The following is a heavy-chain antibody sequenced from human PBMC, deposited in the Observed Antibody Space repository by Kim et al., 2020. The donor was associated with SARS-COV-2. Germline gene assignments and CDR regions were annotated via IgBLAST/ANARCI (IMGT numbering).Heavy chain of an antibody. D-gene: IGHD3-10*01. CDR1: GFTVSSNY. V-gene: IGHV3-53*04. CDR2: IYSGGST. CDR3: ARDLGYYGSGSTYYYYGMDV. J-gene: IGHJ6*02. Sequence: GGSLRLSCAASGFTVSSNYMSWVRQAPGKGLEWVSVIYSGGSTYYADSVKGRFTISRHNSKNTLYLQMNSLRAEDTAVYYCARDLGYYGSGSTYYYYGMDVWGQGTTVTVSS.